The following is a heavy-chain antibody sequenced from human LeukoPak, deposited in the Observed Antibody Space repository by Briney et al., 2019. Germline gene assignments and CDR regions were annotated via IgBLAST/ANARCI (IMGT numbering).Heavy chain of an antibody. J-gene: IGHJ4*02. D-gene: IGHD3-16*02. CDR1: GGSFSGFY. CDR2: INHSGST. V-gene: IGHV4-34*01. CDR3: ARADQYVWGSYRYPSLGPPQAYYFDY. Sequence: SETLSLTCAVYGGSFSGFYWSWIRQPPGKGLEWIGEINHSGSTNYNPSLKSRVTISVDTSKNQFSLKLSSVTAADTAVYYCARADQYVWGSYRYPSLGPPQAYYFDYWDQGTLVTVSS.